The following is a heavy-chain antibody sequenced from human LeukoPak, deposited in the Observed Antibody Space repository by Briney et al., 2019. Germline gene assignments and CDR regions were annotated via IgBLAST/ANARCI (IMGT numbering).Heavy chain of an antibody. J-gene: IGHJ4*02. CDR3: ARVIPAVADKRHLSDN. Sequence: PSETLSLTCIVSRCTINTFYWSCNRQPPGKGLEWIGYIYSSGSTNYNPSLKSRVIISLDTSKNQFSMKLNSVTAADTAVYYCARVIPAVADKRHLSDNWGRGILVTVSS. CDR1: RCTINTFY. D-gene: IGHD6-19*01. V-gene: IGHV4-59*01. CDR2: IYSSGST.